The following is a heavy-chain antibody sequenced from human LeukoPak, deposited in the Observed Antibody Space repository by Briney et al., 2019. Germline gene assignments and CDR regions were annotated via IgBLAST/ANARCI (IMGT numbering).Heavy chain of an antibody. CDR2: ISYDGSNK. V-gene: IGHV3-30-3*01. Sequence: PGGSLRLSCAASGFTFSSYAMHWVRQAPGKGLEWVAVISYDGSNKYYADSVKGRFTISRDNSKNTLYLQMNSLRAEDTAVYYCATATGGWIDYWGQGTLVTVSS. D-gene: IGHD6-19*01. CDR1: GFTFSSYA. CDR3: ATATGGWIDY. J-gene: IGHJ4*02.